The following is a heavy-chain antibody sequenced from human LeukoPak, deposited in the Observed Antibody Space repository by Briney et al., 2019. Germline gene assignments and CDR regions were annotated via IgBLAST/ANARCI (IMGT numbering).Heavy chain of an antibody. J-gene: IGHJ4*02. CDR1: GYPFTSHD. D-gene: IGHD1-26*01. Sequence: ASVKVSCKASGYPFTSHDINWVRQATGQGLEWVGYINPNSGNTGYAQKFQGRVTLTRDTSINTAYMELTSLRSEDTAVYYCTRVPRESYSHWGQGTLVTVSS. CDR3: TRVPRESYSH. CDR2: INPNSGNT. V-gene: IGHV1-8*01.